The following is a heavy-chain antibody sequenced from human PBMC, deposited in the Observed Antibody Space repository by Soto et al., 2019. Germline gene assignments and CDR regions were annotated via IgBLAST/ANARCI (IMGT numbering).Heavy chain of an antibody. V-gene: IGHV3-9*01. CDR3: AKDYDILTGHLDY. D-gene: IGHD3-9*01. CDR2: ISWNSGSI. CDR1: GFTFDDYA. Sequence: EVQLVESGGGLVQPGRSLRLSCAASGFTFDDYAMHWVRQAPGKGLEWVSGISWNSGSIGYADSVKGRFTISRDKAKNSLYLQMNSLRAEDTALYYCAKDYDILTGHLDYWGQGTLVTVSS. J-gene: IGHJ4*02.